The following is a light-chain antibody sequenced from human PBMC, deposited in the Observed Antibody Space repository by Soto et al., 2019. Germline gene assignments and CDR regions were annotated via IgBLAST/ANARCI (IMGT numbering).Light chain of an antibody. V-gene: IGLV1-40*01. Sequence: QSVLTQPPSVSGAPGQRVTISCTGSSSNIGAGYDVHWYQQLPGTAPKLLIYNNNNRPSGVPDRFSGSKSVTSASLAITGLQADDEADYYCQSYASSLSGVVFGGGTKVTVL. CDR3: QSYASSLSGVV. J-gene: IGLJ2*01. CDR2: NNN. CDR1: SSNIGAGYD.